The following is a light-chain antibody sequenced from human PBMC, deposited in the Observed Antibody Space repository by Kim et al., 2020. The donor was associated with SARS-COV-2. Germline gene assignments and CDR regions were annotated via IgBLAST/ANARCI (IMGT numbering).Light chain of an antibody. CDR3: QQYGSSPRVT. V-gene: IGKV3-20*01. CDR1: QSISSTY. CDR2: HAS. J-gene: IGKJ2*01. Sequence: PGERATLSCRASQSISSTYLAWYQQKPGQAPRLLIYHASTRATGIPDRFSGSGSGTDFTLTISRLEPEDFAVYYCQQYGSSPRVTFGQGTKVDIK.